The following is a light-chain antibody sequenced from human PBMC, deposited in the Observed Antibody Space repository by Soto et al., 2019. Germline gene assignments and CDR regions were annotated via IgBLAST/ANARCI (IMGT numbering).Light chain of an antibody. V-gene: IGKV3-11*01. CDR3: QQRSKWPLT. CDR1: HSVSSY. Sequence: IGMKQSPATLSCPRVAGATLSCRASHSVSSYLAWYQQKPGQAPRLLIYDASNRATGIPARFSGSGSGTDFTLTISSLEPEDFAVYYCQQRSKWPLTFGRGTKVDIK. J-gene: IGKJ4*01. CDR2: DAS.